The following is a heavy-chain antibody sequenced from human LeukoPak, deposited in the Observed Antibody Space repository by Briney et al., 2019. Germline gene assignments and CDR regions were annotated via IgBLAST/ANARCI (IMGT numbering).Heavy chain of an antibody. J-gene: IGHJ4*02. CDR3: ARRPGYDKRMSSLDY. CDR1: GYTFTGYY. D-gene: IGHD5-12*01. Sequence: GASVKVSCKASGYTFTGYYMHWVRQAPGQGLEWMGWISAYNGDTKYAQKLQGRVTVTTDTSTTTAYMELRSLSSDDTAIYYCARRPGYDKRMSSLDYWGQGTLVTVSS. V-gene: IGHV1-18*04. CDR2: ISAYNGDT.